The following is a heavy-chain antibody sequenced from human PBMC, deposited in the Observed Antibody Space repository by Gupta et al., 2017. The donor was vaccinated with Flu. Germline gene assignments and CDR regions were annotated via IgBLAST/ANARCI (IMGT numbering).Heavy chain of an antibody. J-gene: IGHJ6*02. CDR2: INPSGGST. CDR3: ARAAYYYYSGMDV. V-gene: IGHV1-46*03. CDR1: GYTFTSYY. Sequence: QVQLVQSGAEVKKPGASVKVSCKASGYTFTSYYMHWVRQAPGQGLEWMGLINPSGGSTNYAQKFQGRVTMTRDTSTSTVYMELSSLRSEDTAVYYCARAAYYYYSGMDVWGQGTTVTVSS.